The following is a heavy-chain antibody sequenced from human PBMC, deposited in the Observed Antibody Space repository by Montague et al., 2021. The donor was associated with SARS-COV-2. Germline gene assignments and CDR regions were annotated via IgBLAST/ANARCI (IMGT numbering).Heavy chain of an antibody. CDR3: ATESLGYCSSTSCYGPHYGMDV. Sequence: TLSLTCTVSGGSISSGGYYWSWIRQHPGKGLEWIGYIYYSGSTYYNPSLKSRVTISVDTSKNQFSLKLSSVTAADTAVHYCATESLGYCSSTSCYGPHYGMDVWGQGTTVTVSS. CDR1: GGSISSGGYY. V-gene: IGHV4-31*03. CDR2: IYYSGST. D-gene: IGHD2-2*01. J-gene: IGHJ6*02.